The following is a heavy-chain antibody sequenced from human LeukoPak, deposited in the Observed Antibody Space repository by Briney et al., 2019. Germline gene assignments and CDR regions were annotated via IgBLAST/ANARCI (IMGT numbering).Heavy chain of an antibody. CDR1: GGSISSSSYY. CDR2: IYYSGST. Sequence: SETLSLTCTVSGGSISSSSYYWGWIRQPPGKGLEWIGSIYYSGSTYYNPSLKSRVTISVDTSKNQFSLKLSSVTAADTAVHYCARHLFWSGYYNDYWGQGTLVTVSS. D-gene: IGHD3-3*01. CDR3: ARHLFWSGYYNDY. V-gene: IGHV4-39*01. J-gene: IGHJ4*02.